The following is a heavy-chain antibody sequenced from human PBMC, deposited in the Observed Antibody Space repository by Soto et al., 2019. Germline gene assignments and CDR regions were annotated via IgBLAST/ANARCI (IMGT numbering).Heavy chain of an antibody. CDR2: IYTSGST. J-gene: IGHJ5*02. V-gene: IGHV4-4*07. Sequence: SGTLAHTCTVSGGSNSSYYWSWIRQPAGKGLEWIGRIYTSGSTNYNPSLKSRVTMSVDTSKNQFSLKLSSVTAADTAVYYCARLMTGEYSSGWLHLNWFDPWGQGTLVTVSS. D-gene: IGHD6-19*01. CDR1: GGSNSSYY. CDR3: ARLMTGEYSSGWLHLNWFDP.